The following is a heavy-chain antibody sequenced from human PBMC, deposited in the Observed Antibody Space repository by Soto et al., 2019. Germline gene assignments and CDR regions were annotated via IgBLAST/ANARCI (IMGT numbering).Heavy chain of an antibody. Sequence: EVQLLESGGALVQPGGSLRLSCAASGFTFSNHAMNWVRQAPGKGLEWVSTISDSGSTYYADSVKGRFTISRDNSKNTLYLQMTSLSAEDTAVYYCARDPGGHYCTSTSCLYFFARWGQGTLVIVSS. CDR3: ARDPGGHYCTSTSCLYFFAR. J-gene: IGHJ4*02. V-gene: IGHV3-23*01. D-gene: IGHD2-2*01. CDR1: GFTFSNHA. CDR2: ISDSGST.